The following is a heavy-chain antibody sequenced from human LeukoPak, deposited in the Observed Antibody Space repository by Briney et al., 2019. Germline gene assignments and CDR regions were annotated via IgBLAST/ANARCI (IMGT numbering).Heavy chain of an antibody. CDR3: ARELSGSTSRHFDY. D-gene: IGHD2-2*01. CDR2: INTDGNIT. CDR1: GFTFSNYW. V-gene: IGHV3-74*01. J-gene: IGHJ4*02. Sequence: GGSLRLSCAASGFTFSNYWMHWVRQAPGKGPVWVSRINTDGNITTYADSVKGRFSISRDNAKNALYLQMNSLRAEDTAVFYCARELSGSTSRHFDYWGQGTLVTVSS.